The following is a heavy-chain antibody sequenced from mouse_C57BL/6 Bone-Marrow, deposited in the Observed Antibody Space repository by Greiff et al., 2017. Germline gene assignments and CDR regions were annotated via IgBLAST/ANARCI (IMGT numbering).Heavy chain of an antibody. J-gene: IGHJ1*03. CDR2: IHPHSGST. V-gene: IGHV1-64*01. Sequence: QVQLQQPGAELVKPGASVKLSCKASGYTFTSYWMHWVKQRPGQGLEWIGMIHPHSGSTNYNEKFKSKATLTVDKSSSTAYMQLSSLTSEDSAVYYCSSPARLGPNWYFDVWGTGATVTVSS. CDR1: GYTFTSYW. CDR3: SSPARLGPNWYFDV.